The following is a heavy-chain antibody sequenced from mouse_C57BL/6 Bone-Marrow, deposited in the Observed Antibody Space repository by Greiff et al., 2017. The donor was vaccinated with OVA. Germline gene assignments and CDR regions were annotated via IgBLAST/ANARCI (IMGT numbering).Heavy chain of an antibody. CDR3: ARAPITTVVAPGFAY. CDR2: INPSNGGT. Sequence: QVQLQQPGTELVKPGASVKLSCKASGYTFTSYWMHWVKQRPGQGLEWIGNINPSNGGTNYNEKFKSKATLTVEKSSSTAYMQLSSLTSEDSAVYYCARAPITTVVAPGFAYWGQGTLVTVSA. D-gene: IGHD1-1*01. CDR1: GYTFTSYW. J-gene: IGHJ3*01. V-gene: IGHV1-53*01.